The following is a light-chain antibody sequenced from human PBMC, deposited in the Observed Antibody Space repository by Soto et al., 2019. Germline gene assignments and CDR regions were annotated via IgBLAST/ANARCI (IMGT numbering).Light chain of an antibody. Sequence: AIQMTQSPSSQTASVGYRVTITCRASQGIRNDLGWYQQKPGKAPKLLIYAASSLQSGVPSRFSGSGSGTDFTLTISSLQPEDFAVYYCQQYDSSPRTFGQGTKVDI. CDR2: AAS. CDR3: QQYDSSPRT. V-gene: IGKV1-6*01. CDR1: QGIRND. J-gene: IGKJ1*01.